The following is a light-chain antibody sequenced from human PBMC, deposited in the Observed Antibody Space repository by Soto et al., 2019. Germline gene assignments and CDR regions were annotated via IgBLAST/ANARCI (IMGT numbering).Light chain of an antibody. J-gene: IGKJ1*01. CDR2: KAS. Sequence: DIQMTQSPSTLSASVGDRVTITCRASQSISSWLAWYQQKPGKAPKLLIYKASSLESGVPSRFSGSGSGTEFSLSISSLQPDDFATYSCQQYSSFWTFGQGTKVEIK. CDR3: QQYSSFWT. CDR1: QSISSW. V-gene: IGKV1-5*03.